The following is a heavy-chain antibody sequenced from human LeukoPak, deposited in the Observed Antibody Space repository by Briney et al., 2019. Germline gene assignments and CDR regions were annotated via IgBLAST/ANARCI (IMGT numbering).Heavy chain of an antibody. CDR3: ARSDYYDSSGYYYYYYYMDV. J-gene: IGHJ6*03. D-gene: IGHD3-22*01. CDR2: ISGSGGST. V-gene: IGHV3-20*01. CDR1: GFTFDDYG. Sequence: PGGSLRLSCAASGFTFDDYGMSWVRQAPGKGLEWVSAISGSGGSTYYADSVKGRFTISRDNAKNSLYLQMNSLRAEDTALYHCARSDYYDSSGYYYYYYYMDVWGKGTTVTISS.